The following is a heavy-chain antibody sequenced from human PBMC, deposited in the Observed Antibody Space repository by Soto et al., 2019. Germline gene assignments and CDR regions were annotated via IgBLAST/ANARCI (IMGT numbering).Heavy chain of an antibody. Sequence: GGSLRLSCAASGFTFSSYAMSWVRQAPGKGLEWVSAISGSGGSTYYADSVKGRFTISRDNSKNTLYLQMNSLRAEDTAVYYCAKGDGYCSGGSCSFIDYWGQGTLVTVSS. D-gene: IGHD2-15*01. CDR3: AKGDGYCSGGSCSFIDY. J-gene: IGHJ4*02. CDR1: GFTFSSYA. CDR2: ISGSGGST. V-gene: IGHV3-23*01.